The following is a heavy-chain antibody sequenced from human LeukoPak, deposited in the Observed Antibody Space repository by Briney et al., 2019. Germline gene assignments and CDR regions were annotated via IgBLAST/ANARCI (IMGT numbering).Heavy chain of an antibody. CDR1: GFTFSNHW. CDR3: ARTRLGAAYFDY. Sequence: GGSLRLSCAASGFTFSNHWMSWVRQAPGKGLEWVANIKPDGSENYYVDSVKGRFAISRDNAKNSLYLQMNSLRAEDTAVYYCARTRLGAAYFDYWAQGTLVIVSS. CDR2: IKPDGSEN. J-gene: IGHJ4*02. D-gene: IGHD6-13*01. V-gene: IGHV3-7*01.